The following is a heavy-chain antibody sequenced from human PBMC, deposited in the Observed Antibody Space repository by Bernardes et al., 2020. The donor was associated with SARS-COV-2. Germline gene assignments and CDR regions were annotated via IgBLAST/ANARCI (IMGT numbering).Heavy chain of an antibody. J-gene: IGHJ3*02. Sequence: GGSLRLSCAASGFTFSDYYMSWIRQAPGKGLEWVSYISSSGSTIYYADSVKGRFTISRDNAKNSLYLQMNSLRAEDTAVYYCARDLCSGGSCYSQGRGAFDIWGQGTMVTVSS. D-gene: IGHD2-15*01. CDR2: ISSSGSTI. V-gene: IGHV3-11*01. CDR1: GFTFSDYY. CDR3: ARDLCSGGSCYSQGRGAFDI.